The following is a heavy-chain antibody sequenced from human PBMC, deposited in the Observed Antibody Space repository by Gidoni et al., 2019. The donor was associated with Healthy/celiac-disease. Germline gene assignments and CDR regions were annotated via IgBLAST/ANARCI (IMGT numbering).Heavy chain of an antibody. V-gene: IGHV4-34*01. CDR1: GGSFSGYY. D-gene: IGHD3-3*01. CDR3: ANHHYDFWSGYYATGAFDY. CDR2: INHSGST. J-gene: IGHJ4*02. Sequence: QVQLQQWGAGLLTPSETLSLTCAVYGGSFSGYYWSWIRQPPGKGLEWIGEINHSGSTNYNPPLKSRVTISVDTSKNQFSLKLISVTAADTAVYYCANHHYDFWSGYYATGAFDYWGQGTLVTVSS.